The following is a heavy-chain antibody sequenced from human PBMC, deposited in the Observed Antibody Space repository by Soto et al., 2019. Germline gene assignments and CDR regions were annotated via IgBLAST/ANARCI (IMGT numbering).Heavy chain of an antibody. CDR3: ARQKAAGAAAGRDYFDY. CDR2: IIPIFGTA. V-gene: IGHV1-69*06. J-gene: IGHJ4*02. Sequence: QVQLVQSGAEVKKPGSSVKVSRKASGGTFSSYAISWVRQAPGQGLEWMGGIIPIFGTANYAQKFQGRVTITADKSTSTAYMELSSLRSEDTAVYYCARQKAAGAAAGRDYFDYWGQGTLVTVSS. D-gene: IGHD6-13*01. CDR1: GGTFSSYA.